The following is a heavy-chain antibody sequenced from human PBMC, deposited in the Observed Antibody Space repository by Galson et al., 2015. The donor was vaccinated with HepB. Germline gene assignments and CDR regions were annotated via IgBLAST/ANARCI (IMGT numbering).Heavy chain of an antibody. D-gene: IGHD3-3*01. J-gene: IGHJ4*02. CDR3: AKDTSLRFLEWYYYFDY. V-gene: IGHV3-23*01. CDR2: ISGSGGST. Sequence: SLRLSCAASGFTFSSYAMSWVRQAPGKGLEWVSAISGSGGSTYYADSVKGRFTISRDNSKNTLYLQMNSLRAEDTAVYYCAKDTSLRFLEWYYYFDYWGQGTLVTVSS. CDR1: GFTFSSYA.